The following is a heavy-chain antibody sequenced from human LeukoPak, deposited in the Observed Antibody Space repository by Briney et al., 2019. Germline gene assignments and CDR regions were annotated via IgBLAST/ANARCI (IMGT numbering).Heavy chain of an antibody. CDR1: GYTFTGYY. CDR2: INPNSGGT. CDR3: ASYSGSYSSDFDY. D-gene: IGHD1-26*01. V-gene: IGHV1-2*02. J-gene: IGHJ4*02. Sequence: ASVTVSCKASGYTFTGYYMHWVRQAPGQGLEWMGWINPNSGGTNYAQKFQGRVTMTRDTSISTAYMELSRLRSDDTAVYYCASYSGSYSSDFDYWGEGPLVTVSS.